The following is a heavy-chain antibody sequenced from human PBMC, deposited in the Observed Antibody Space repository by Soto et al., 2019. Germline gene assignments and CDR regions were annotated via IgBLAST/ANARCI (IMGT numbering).Heavy chain of an antibody. CDR2: IYHSGST. V-gene: IGHV4-30-2*01. CDR1: GGSISSGGYS. D-gene: IGHD2-15*01. Sequence: PSETLSLTCAVSGGSISSGGYSWSWIRQPPGKGLEWIGYIYHSGSTYYNPSLKSRVTISVDRSKNQFSLKLSSVTAAVTAVYYCARAAPRYCSGGSCYSGGDYWGQGTLVTVSS. J-gene: IGHJ4*02. CDR3: ARAAPRYCSGGSCYSGGDY.